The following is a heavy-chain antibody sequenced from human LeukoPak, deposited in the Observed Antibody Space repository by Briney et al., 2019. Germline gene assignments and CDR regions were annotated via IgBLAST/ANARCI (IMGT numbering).Heavy chain of an antibody. CDR1: VGSISSGNW. CDR3: ATAPILRGEGGEHYKYGMDV. V-gene: IGHV4-4*02. J-gene: IGHJ6*02. CDR2: IYHNGNN. D-gene: IGHD2-2*02. Sequence: KTSETLSLTCAVSVGSISSGNWWTWVRQSPGKGLEGIGDIYHNGNNSYDPSLKSRVSISADKFKNHFSLKLTSVTAADTAVYYCATAPILRGEGGEHYKYGMDVWGQGTTVIVSS.